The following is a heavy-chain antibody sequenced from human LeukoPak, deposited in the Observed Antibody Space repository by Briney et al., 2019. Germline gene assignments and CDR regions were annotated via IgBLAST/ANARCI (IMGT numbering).Heavy chain of an antibody. CDR3: ASFLPKSHWFDP. V-gene: IGHV4-39*01. J-gene: IGHJ5*02. CDR2: IYYSGST. Sequence: SETLSLTCTVSGGSIRSSSYYWGGIRETPGKGLEWIGSIYYSGSTYYNPSLNSLVTISVDTSKNQFSLKLSSVTAADTAVYYCASFLPKSHWFDPWGQGTLVTVSS. CDR1: GGSIRSSSYY.